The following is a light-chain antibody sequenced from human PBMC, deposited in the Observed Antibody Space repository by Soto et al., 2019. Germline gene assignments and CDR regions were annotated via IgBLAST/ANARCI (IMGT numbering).Light chain of an antibody. V-gene: IGKV1-8*01. CDR3: QQVNVYPST. J-gene: IGKJ4*01. CDR1: QGISSY. CDR2: DAS. Sequence: AIRMTQSPSSLSASTGDRVTITCRASQGISSYLVWYQQKPGKAPNLLIYDASTLHSGVPSRFSGGGSGTDFTLTISSLQPEDFATYYCQQVNVYPSTFGGGTKVDNK.